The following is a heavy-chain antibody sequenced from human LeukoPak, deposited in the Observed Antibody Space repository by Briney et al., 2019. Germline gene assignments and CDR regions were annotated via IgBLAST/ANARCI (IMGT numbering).Heavy chain of an antibody. J-gene: IGHJ4*02. CDR3: ARSGSADYDILTF. V-gene: IGHV1-2*02. Sequence: ASVKVSCKASGYTFTGYYMHWVRHAPGQGLEWMGWINPNSGGTNYAQKFQGRVTMTRDTSISTAYMELSRLRSDDTAVYYCARSGSADYDILTFWGQGTLVTVSS. D-gene: IGHD3-9*01. CDR2: INPNSGGT. CDR1: GYTFTGYY.